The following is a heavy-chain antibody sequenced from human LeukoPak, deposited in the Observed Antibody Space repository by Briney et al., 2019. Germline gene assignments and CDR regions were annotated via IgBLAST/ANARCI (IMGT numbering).Heavy chain of an antibody. CDR2: IYNGGST. CDR3: AVRSWPGPYYFDY. V-gene: IGHV3-53*01. D-gene: IGHD6-13*01. Sequence: GGSLRLSCVASGFTVNNNYLSWVRQAPGKGLEWVSVIYNGGSTYYADSVRGRFTISRDNSKNTLYLHMNSLRAEDTAVYYCAVRSWPGPYYFDYWGRGTLVTVSS. J-gene: IGHJ4*02. CDR1: GFTVNNNY.